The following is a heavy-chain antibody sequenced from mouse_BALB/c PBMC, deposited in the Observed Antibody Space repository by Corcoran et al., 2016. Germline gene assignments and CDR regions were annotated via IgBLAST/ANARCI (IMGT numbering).Heavy chain of an antibody. V-gene: IGHV3-6*02. CDR1: GYSITSGYY. J-gene: IGHJ3*01. CDR3: ARDTTATGCAY. D-gene: IGHD1-2*01. CDR2: ISYDGSN. Sequence: DVQLQESGPGLVKPSQSLSLTCSVTGYSITSGYYWNWIRQFPGNKLEWMGYISYDGSNNYNPSLKNRISITRDTSKNQFFLKLNSVTTEDTATYYCARDTTATGCAYWGQGTLVTVSA.